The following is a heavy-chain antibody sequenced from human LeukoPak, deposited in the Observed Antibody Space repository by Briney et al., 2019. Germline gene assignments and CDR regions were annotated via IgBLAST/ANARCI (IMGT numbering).Heavy chain of an antibody. D-gene: IGHD6-13*01. Sequence: GGSLRLSCAASGFTFSSYAMSWVRQAPGKGLEWVSAISGSGGSTYYADSVKGRFTISRDNSKNTLYLHMDSLRAEDTAVYYCAKELRGGSIWRYYFDYWGQGTLVTVSS. CDR1: GFTFSSYA. J-gene: IGHJ4*02. CDR3: AKELRGGSIWRYYFDY. V-gene: IGHV3-23*01. CDR2: ISGSGGST.